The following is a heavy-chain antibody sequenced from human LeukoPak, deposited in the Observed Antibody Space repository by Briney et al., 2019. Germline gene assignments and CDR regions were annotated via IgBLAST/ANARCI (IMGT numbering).Heavy chain of an antibody. D-gene: IGHD6-13*01. J-gene: IGHJ4*02. CDR3: AKVETAAAATLLGFDY. V-gene: IGHV3-23*01. CDR2: IGGSGGST. Sequence: GGSLRLSCAASGFTFSSYAMSWVRQAPGKGLEWVSSIGGSGGSTYYADSVKGRFTISRDNSKNTLYLQMNSLRAEDTAVYYCAKVETAAAATLLGFDYWGQGTLVTVSS. CDR1: GFTFSSYA.